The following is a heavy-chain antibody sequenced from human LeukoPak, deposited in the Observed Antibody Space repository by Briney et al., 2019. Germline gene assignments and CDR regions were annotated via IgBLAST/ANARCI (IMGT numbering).Heavy chain of an antibody. CDR2: IYTSGRT. J-gene: IGHJ4*02. V-gene: IGHV4-61*02. CDR3: ARARVIPASFDD. CDR1: GGSITFGSYY. D-gene: IGHD3-16*02. Sequence: SQTLSLTCTVSGGSITFGSYYWTWIRQPAGKGLEWIGRIYTSGRTFYNLSLKSRVTISMDTSMNQFSLRLNSVTAADTAVYYCARARVIPASFDDWGQGTLVTVSP.